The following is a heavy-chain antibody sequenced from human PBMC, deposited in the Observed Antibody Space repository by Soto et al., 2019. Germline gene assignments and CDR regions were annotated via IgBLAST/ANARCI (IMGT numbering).Heavy chain of an antibody. J-gene: IGHJ2*01. CDR1: GFSFSNYG. Sequence: QVQLVESGGGVVQPGGSLRLSCAASGFSFSNYGMHWVRQAPGKGLEWVASISYDGSKKYYADSVKGRFTISRDNSKNTLYLQMNSLRGEDPAVYYCASILSIAGRVDQRYSDLWGRGTLVTVSP. D-gene: IGHD6-6*01. CDR2: ISYDGSKK. CDR3: ASILSIAGRVDQRYSDL. V-gene: IGHV3-30*03.